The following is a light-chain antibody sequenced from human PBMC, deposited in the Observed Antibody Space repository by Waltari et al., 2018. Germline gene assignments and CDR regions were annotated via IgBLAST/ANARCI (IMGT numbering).Light chain of an antibody. CDR2: KVS. J-gene: IGKJ2*01. CDR1: QSLVHSDGNTY. CDR3: MQGTHWPYT. V-gene: IGKV2-30*02. Sequence: DVVMTQSPLSLPVTLGQPASIPCMSSQSLVHSDGNTYLMWFHQMPGQSPRRLVYKVSYRESGVPDRFSGSGSDTDFTLKISRVEADDVGVYYCMQGTHWPYTFGQGTRLDIK.